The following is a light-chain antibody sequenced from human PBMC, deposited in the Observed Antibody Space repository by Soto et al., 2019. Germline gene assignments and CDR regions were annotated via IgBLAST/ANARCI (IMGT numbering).Light chain of an antibody. J-gene: IGLJ2*01. Sequence: QSVLTQPPSASGSPGQSVTISCTGTNSDIGAYNYVSWYRQYPDKAPKLLVYQVTKRPSGVPDRFSGSKSGNTAALTVSGLQAEDEAVYYCSSYAGSLVLFGGGTKLTVL. CDR1: NSDIGAYNY. CDR2: QVT. CDR3: SSYAGSLVL. V-gene: IGLV2-8*01.